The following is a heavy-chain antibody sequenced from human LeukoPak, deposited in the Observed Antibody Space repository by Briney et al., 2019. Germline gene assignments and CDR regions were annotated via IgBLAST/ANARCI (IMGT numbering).Heavy chain of an antibody. CDR1: GYTFSDYY. CDR3: ATDAPSRPDIVVVPALEARYCYYMDV. Sequence: ASVKVSCKASGYTFSDYYMHWVQQAPGKGLEWMGRVDPEDGETIYAEKFQGRVTITADTSTDTAYMELSSLRSEDTAVYYCATDAPSRPDIVVVPALEARYCYYMDVWGKGATDTVSS. V-gene: IGHV1-69-2*01. D-gene: IGHD2-2*01. CDR2: VDPEDGET. J-gene: IGHJ6*03.